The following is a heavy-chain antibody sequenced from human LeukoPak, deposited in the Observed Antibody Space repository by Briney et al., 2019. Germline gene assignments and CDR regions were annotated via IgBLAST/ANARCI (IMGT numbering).Heavy chain of an antibody. Sequence: GGSLRLSCAASGFTVGNNYMAWVRQVPGKGLEWVSFIYSGGSTYYADSVKGRFSISRDSSKNTMYLQMNSLRVEDTAVYYCARLERPDYDILTGYYRGHIDYWGQGTLVTVSS. D-gene: IGHD3-9*01. CDR1: GFTVGNNY. CDR3: ARLERPDYDILTGYYRGHIDY. V-gene: IGHV3-66*04. J-gene: IGHJ4*02. CDR2: IYSGGST.